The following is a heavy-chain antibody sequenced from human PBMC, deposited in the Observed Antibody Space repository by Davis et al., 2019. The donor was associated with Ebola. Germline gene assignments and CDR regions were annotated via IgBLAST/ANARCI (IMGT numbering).Heavy chain of an antibody. V-gene: IGHV1-2*02. D-gene: IGHD3-3*01. J-gene: IGHJ6*02. CDR2: INPNSGGT. CDR1: GYTFTGYF. CDR3: VTNVLRFLGGMDV. Sequence: AASVKVSCKASGYTFTGYFMHWVRQAPGQGLEWMGWINPNSGGTNYAQKFQGRVNMTRDTSISTAYMDLSRLRSDDTAVYYCVTNVLRFLGGMDVWGQGTTVTVSS.